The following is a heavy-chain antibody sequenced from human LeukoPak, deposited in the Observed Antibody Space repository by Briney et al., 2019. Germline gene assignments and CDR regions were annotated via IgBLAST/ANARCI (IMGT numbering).Heavy chain of an antibody. CDR3: ARQSGSYADAFNI. J-gene: IGHJ3*02. D-gene: IGHD1-26*01. CDR2: IYYSGST. Sequence: SETLSLTCTVSGGSISTYYWSWIRQPPGKGLEWLGYIYYSGSTNYNPSLKSRLTISIDTSKNQFSLKLSSVTAADTAVYYCARQSGSYADAFNIWGQGTMVTVSS. CDR1: GGSISTYY. V-gene: IGHV4-59*08.